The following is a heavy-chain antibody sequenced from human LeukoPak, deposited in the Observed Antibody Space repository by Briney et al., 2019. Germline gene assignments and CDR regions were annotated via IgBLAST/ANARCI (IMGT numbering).Heavy chain of an antibody. D-gene: IGHD1-7*01. CDR2: IYYSGGT. V-gene: IGHV4-59*01. CDR3: ARMLTGTTYVNWFDP. Sequence: TPSETLSLTCTVSGGSISSYYWSWIRQPPGKGLEWIGYIYYSGGTNYNPSLKSRVTISVDTSKNQFSLKLSSVTAADTAAYYCARMLTGTTYVNWFDPWGQGTLVTVSS. CDR1: GGSISSYY. J-gene: IGHJ5*02.